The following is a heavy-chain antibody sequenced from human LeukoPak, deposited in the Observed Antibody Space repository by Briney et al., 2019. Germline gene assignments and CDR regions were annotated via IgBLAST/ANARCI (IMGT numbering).Heavy chain of an antibody. J-gene: IGHJ3*02. Sequence: GGSLRLSCAASGFIFSAYIMDWVRQAPGKGLAWIGRIRKKDSRYTTEYAASVRGRYVISRDDVKDLMFLEMNSLESEDRAVLYCTREGGEGDYNAFDIWGQGTMVTVSS. CDR3: TREGGEGDYNAFDI. CDR1: GFIFSAYI. V-gene: IGHV3-72*01. D-gene: IGHD3-16*01. CDR2: IRKKDSRYTT.